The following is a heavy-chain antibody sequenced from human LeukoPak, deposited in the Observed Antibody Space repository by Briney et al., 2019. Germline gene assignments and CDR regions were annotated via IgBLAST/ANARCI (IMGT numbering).Heavy chain of an antibody. J-gene: IGHJ4*02. CDR1: GGSFSGYY. CDR2: INHSGNT. CDR3: ARGARVGYSSGWSIDY. Sequence: SETLSLTCAVYGGSFSGYYWSWIRQPPGKGLEWIGEINHSGNTNYNPSLKSRLTISVDTSKNQFSLKLNSVTAADTAVYYFARGARVGYSSGWSIDYWGQGTLVTVSS. V-gene: IGHV4-34*01. D-gene: IGHD6-19*01.